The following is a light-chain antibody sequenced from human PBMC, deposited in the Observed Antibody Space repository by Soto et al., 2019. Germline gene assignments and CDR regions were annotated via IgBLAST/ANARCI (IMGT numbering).Light chain of an antibody. V-gene: IGLV2-14*01. CDR1: SSDVGGYNY. Sequence: QSALTQPASVSGSPGQSITISCTGTSSDVGGYNYVSWYQQHPGKAPKLMISAVSNRPSGVSNRFSGSKSGNTASLTISGLQAEDEADYYCSSYTSSSTLYVFGTGTQLTVL. J-gene: IGLJ1*01. CDR2: AVS. CDR3: SSYTSSSTLYV.